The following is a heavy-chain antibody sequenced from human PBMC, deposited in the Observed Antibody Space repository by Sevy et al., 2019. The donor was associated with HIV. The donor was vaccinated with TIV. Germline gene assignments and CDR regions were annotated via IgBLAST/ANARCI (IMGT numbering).Heavy chain of an antibody. CDR1: GFPFSNFA. CDR3: AKRRVQSGLSGGGANYGMDV. Sequence: GGSLRLSCAASGFPFSNFAMSWVRQAPGKGLEWVSTLIGGGSRTYYADSVTGRFIISSDNSRNTLYLQMNSLRAEDTAIYYCAKRRVQSGLSGGGANYGMDVCGRGTTVTVSS. J-gene: IGHJ6*02. D-gene: IGHD2-8*02. V-gene: IGHV3-23*01. CDR2: LIGGGSRT.